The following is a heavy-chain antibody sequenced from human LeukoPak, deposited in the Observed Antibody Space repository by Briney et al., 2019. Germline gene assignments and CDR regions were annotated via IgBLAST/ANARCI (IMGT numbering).Heavy chain of an antibody. D-gene: IGHD5-18*01. V-gene: IGHV3-74*01. Sequence: PGGSLRLSCAASGFSLSSYWMHWVRQAPGKGLVWVSRINSDGSTTNYADSVKGRFTISRDNAKETLYLQMNSLRAEDTAVYYCAKVQGYSSDLWGRGTLVTVSS. J-gene: IGHJ2*01. CDR3: AKVQGYSSDL. CDR2: INSDGSTT. CDR1: GFSLSSYW.